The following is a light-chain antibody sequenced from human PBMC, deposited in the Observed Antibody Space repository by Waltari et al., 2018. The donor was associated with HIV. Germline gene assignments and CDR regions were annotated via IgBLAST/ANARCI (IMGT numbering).Light chain of an antibody. CDR2: GDT. J-gene: IGLJ3*02. CDR1: NSNIGAGFA. Sequence: SVLTQPPSVSGAPGPWVSISCAANNSNIGAGFAAHCYRHSPGTAPKHVIYGDTIRPSGVPDRFSGSRSGNSGTLDITGLRAEDEGDYFCQSYDSSLSGLWVFGAGTRLTVL. CDR3: QSYDSSLSGLWV. V-gene: IGLV1-40*01.